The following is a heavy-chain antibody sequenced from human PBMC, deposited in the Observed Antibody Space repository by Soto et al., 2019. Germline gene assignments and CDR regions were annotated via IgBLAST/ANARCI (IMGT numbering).Heavy chain of an antibody. CDR1: GGSISSYY. D-gene: IGHD6-19*01. J-gene: IGHJ4*02. Sequence: SETLSLTCTVSGGSISSYYWSWIRQPPGKGLEWIGYIYYSGSTNYNPSLKSRVTISVDTSKNQFSLKLSSVTAADTAVYYCARQGGVAGTAYWGQGTLVTVS. V-gene: IGHV4-59*08. CDR3: ARQGGVAGTAY. CDR2: IYYSGST.